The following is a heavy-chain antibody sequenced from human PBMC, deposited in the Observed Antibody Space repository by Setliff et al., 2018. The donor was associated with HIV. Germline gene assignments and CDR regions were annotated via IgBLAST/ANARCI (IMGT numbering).Heavy chain of an antibody. CDR2: IYYNGNT. J-gene: IGHJ4*02. D-gene: IGHD4-17*01. CDR1: GGSISSYY. V-gene: IGHV4-59*01. CDR3: ARVYGDYREGYYFDY. Sequence: SETLSLTCTVSGGSISSYYWSWIRQPPGKGLEWIGYIYYNGNTNYNPSLKSRVTISVDTSKNQLSLKLRSVTAADTAVYYCARVYGDYREGYYFDYWGQGTLVTVSS.